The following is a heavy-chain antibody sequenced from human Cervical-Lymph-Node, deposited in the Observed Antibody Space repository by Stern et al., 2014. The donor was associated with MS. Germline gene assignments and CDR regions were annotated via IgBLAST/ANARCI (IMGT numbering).Heavy chain of an antibody. D-gene: IGHD1-26*01. J-gene: IGHJ6*02. Sequence: VQLVESGAEVKKPGSSVKVSCKASGGTISSNVISWVRQAPGQGLEGMGGIIPILGTVHYAQKFQGRVTITADASTSTAYMDLTSLRSEDTAVYYCARAWGASDFYGMDVWGQGTTVTVSS. CDR1: GGTISSNV. CDR2: IIPILGTV. V-gene: IGHV1-69*01. CDR3: ARAWGASDFYGMDV.